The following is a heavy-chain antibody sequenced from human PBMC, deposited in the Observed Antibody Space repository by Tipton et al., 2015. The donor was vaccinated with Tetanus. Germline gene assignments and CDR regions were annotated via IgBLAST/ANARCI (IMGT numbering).Heavy chain of an antibody. CDR3: AKDLRQLVRVDAFDS. CDR2: ISSSGATI. Sequence: SLRLSCAASGFTLSDYYMSWIRQAPGKGLEWLSYISSSGATINYADSVKGRFTLSRDTAKNSLYLHMNSLRAEDTAVYYCAKDLRQLVRVDAFDSWGQGTVVTVSS. D-gene: IGHD6-6*01. CDR1: GFTLSDYY. J-gene: IGHJ3*02. V-gene: IGHV3-11*01.